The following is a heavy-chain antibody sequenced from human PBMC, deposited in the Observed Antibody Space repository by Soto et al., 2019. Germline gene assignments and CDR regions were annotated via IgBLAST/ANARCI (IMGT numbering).Heavy chain of an antibody. J-gene: IGHJ4*02. CDR2: IYHTGST. D-gene: IGHD6-13*01. CDR3: ARPRVAAAGHYFDY. Sequence: SETLSLTCAVSGYSISSGYYWGWIRQPPGKGLEWIGSIYHTGSTYYNPSLKSRVTISLDTSQNQFSLRLSSVTAADTAVYYCARPRVAAAGHYFDYWGQGTLVTVSS. V-gene: IGHV4-38-2*01. CDR1: GYSISSGYY.